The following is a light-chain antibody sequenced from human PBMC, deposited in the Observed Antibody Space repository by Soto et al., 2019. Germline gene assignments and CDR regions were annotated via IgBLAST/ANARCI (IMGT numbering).Light chain of an antibody. CDR2: EAS. CDR1: QSCARW. J-gene: IGKJ1*01. V-gene: IGKV1-5*03. Sequence: DIQMTQSPSTLSASVGDRVTITFRASQSCARWLAWFQQKAGKAPKLLIYEASRLESGVPSRISGSGSGTEFTLTISSLQPDDFATYYCQQYTSYPWTFGQGTKVDIK. CDR3: QQYTSYPWT.